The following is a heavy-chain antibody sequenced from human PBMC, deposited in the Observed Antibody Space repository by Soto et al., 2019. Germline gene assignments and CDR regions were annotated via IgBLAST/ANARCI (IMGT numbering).Heavy chain of an antibody. CDR2: ISTYNGNT. D-gene: IGHD3-9*01. Sequence: ASVKVSCKTSGYNFSGYGINWVRQAPGQGLEWIGWISTYNGNTNFAQEIQGRVTLTTDTSTSTAYMEVRSLRSDDTAVYYCARDRRDYDILSGYSEFDPWG. J-gene: IGHJ5*02. CDR1: GYNFSGYG. CDR3: ARDRRDYDILSGYSEFDP. V-gene: IGHV1-18*01.